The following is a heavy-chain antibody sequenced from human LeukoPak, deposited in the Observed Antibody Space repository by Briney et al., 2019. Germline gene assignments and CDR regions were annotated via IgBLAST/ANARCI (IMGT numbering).Heavy chain of an antibody. Sequence: GESLKISCKGSGYSFTSYWIGWVRQMPGKGLEWMGIIHPGDSDTRYSPSFQGQVTISADKSISTAYLQWSSLKASDTAMYYCARFSVEQWLVELGYFDYWGQGTLVTVSS. CDR3: ARFSVEQWLVELGYFDY. V-gene: IGHV5-51*01. CDR1: GYSFTSYW. J-gene: IGHJ4*02. D-gene: IGHD6-19*01. CDR2: IHPGDSDT.